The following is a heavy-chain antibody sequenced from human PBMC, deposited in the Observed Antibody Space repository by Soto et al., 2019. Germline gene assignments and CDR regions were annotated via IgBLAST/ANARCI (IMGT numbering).Heavy chain of an antibody. Sequence: KPSETLSLTCIVSGDSVTSGSYYWTWLRQPPGKGLEWIGYISYTGRTKYNPSLQSRVTISVDTSKNDFSLNLSSVTAADTAVYFCAREWGLLPYYVMNVWVHGTAVTVSS. CDR3: AREWGLLPYYVMNV. CDR1: GDSVTSGSYY. D-gene: IGHD7-27*01. J-gene: IGHJ6*02. V-gene: IGHV4-61*03. CDR2: ISYTGRT.